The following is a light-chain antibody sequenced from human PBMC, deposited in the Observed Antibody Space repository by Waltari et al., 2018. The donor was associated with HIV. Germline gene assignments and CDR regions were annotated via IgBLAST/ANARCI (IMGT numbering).Light chain of an antibody. CDR1: TGAVTSSSY. CDR3: LLYYVGRQPTWV. Sequence: VVTQEPSLTVSPGGTVTLPCTSSTGAVTSSSYASRFQQRPGEAPRRLIYSADKRDSWTPCLLPGSLLGAKAALTLFGAQPEDEADYFCLLYYVGRQPTWVVGGGTKLT. V-gene: IGLV7-43*01. CDR2: SAD. J-gene: IGLJ3*02.